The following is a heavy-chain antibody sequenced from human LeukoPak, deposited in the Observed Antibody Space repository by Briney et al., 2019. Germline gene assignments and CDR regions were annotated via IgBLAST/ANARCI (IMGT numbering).Heavy chain of an antibody. Sequence: GGSLRLSCAASGFTFSSYAMSWVRQPPGKGLEWVSAISSSGGSTYYADSVKGRFTISRDNSKNTLYLQMNSLRAEDTAVYYCAKDSRRLWFGELNSYFDYWGQGTLVTVSS. CDR1: GFTFSSYA. CDR2: ISSSGGST. CDR3: AKDSRRLWFGELNSYFDY. V-gene: IGHV3-23*01. D-gene: IGHD3-10*01. J-gene: IGHJ4*02.